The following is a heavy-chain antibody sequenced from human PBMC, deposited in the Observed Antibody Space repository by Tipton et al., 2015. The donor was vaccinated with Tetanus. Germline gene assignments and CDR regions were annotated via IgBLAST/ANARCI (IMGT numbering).Heavy chain of an antibody. CDR2: INHSGKP. CDR1: GGSFRGYS. D-gene: IGHD4-11*01. J-gene: IGHJ4*02. V-gene: IGHV4-34*01. Sequence: TLSLTCAVSGGSFRGYSWSWVRQPPGKGLEWIGEINHSGKPTYNPSLKSRVTMSLDTSNHHFSLSLSSVTAAETAVYYCARDINYASDYWGQGTLVTVSS. CDR3: ARDINYASDY.